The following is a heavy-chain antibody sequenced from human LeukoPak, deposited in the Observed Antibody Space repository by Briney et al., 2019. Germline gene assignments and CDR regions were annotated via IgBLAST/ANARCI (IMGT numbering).Heavy chain of an antibody. V-gene: IGHV1-2*02. D-gene: IGHD3-10*01. CDR2: INPNSGGT. CDR3: ARRTQDGSGSQVFDY. CDR1: GYTFTGYY. Sequence: ASVKVSCKASGYTFTGYYMHWVRQAPGQGLEWMGWINPNSGGTNYAQKFQGRATMTRDTSISTAYMELSRLRSDDTAVYYCARRTQDGSGSQVFDYWGQGTLVTVSS. J-gene: IGHJ4*02.